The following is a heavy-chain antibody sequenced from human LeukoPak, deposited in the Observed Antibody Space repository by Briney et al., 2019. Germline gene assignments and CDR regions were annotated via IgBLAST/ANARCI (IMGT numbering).Heavy chain of an antibody. J-gene: IGHJ4*02. D-gene: IGHD3-22*01. CDR1: GFTFSSYS. Sequence: GGSLRLSCAASGFTFSSYSMNWVRQAPGKGLEWVAVISYDGSNKYYADSVKGRFTISRDSSKNTLYLQMNGLRAEDTAVYYCAKDYDTPLSGYSGGFFDYWGQGTLVTVSS. V-gene: IGHV3-30*18. CDR2: ISYDGSNK. CDR3: AKDYDTPLSGYSGGFFDY.